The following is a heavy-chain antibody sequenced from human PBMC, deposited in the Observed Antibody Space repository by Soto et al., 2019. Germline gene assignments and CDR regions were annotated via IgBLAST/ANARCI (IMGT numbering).Heavy chain of an antibody. V-gene: IGHV4-31*03. CDR1: GGSISSGGYY. J-gene: IGHJ5*02. D-gene: IGHD3-9*01. CDR2: IYYSGST. CDR3: ARKPIT. Sequence: QVQLQESGPGLVKPSQTLSLTCTVSGGSISSGGYYWNWIRQHPGKGLEWIGYIYYSGSTYYNPSLKSRVTIQQDTFKNRCPRRLSSGPAADPAVYYCARKPITWGQGTLVTVSS.